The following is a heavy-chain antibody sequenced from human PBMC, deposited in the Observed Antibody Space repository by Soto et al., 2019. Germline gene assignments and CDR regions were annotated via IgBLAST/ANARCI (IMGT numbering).Heavy chain of an antibody. D-gene: IGHD3-3*02. CDR2: MTYDGATE. V-gene: IGHV3-30*14. CDR1: GFTFNDYV. CDR3: ARVRLSIAANDALDV. J-gene: IGHJ3*01. Sequence: VHLVESGGGVVQPGRSLRLSCAASGFTFNDYVIHWVRQAAGKGLEWVASMTYDGATEYYADSVKGRFTVSRGNSKRTLSLQMNSLRPEDTAVYYCARVRLSIAANDALDVWGQGTTVTVSS.